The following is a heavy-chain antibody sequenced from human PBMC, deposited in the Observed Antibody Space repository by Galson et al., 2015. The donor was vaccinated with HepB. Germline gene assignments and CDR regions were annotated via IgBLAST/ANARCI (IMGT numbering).Heavy chain of an antibody. CDR3: ARVNLGLVTTAFDI. Sequence: QSGAEVKKPGESLKISCKASGYSFTSYWIGWVRQVPGKGLEWMGIIFPGDFPGDSGTRYSPSFQGQDTMSSDKSSRTAYLQWRSLKASDSGIYYCARVNLGLVTTAFDIWGQGTVVTVSP. CDR1: GYSFTSYW. CDR2: IFPGDFPGDSGT. V-gene: IGHV5-51*03. D-gene: IGHD5-12*01. J-gene: IGHJ3*02.